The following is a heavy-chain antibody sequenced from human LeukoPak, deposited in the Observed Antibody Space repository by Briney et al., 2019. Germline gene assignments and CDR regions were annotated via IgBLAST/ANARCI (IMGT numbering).Heavy chain of an antibody. V-gene: IGHV3-30-3*01. J-gene: IGHJ3*02. CDR1: GFTFSSYA. D-gene: IGHD4-23*01. CDR2: ISYDGSNK. Sequence: GGSLRLSCAASGFTFSSYAMHWVRQAPGKGLEWVAVISYDGSNKYYADSVKGRFTISRDNAKNSLYLQMNSLRAEDTALYYCAKDRRGNPGSAAGAFDIWGQGTMVTVSS. CDR3: AKDRRGNPGSAAGAFDI.